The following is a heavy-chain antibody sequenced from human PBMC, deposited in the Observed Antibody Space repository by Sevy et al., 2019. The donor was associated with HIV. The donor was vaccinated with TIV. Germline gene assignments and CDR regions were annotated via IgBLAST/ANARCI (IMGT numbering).Heavy chain of an antibody. CDR2: IRSKAYGGTT. V-gene: IGHV3-49*03. CDR1: GFTFGDYA. D-gene: IGHD4-4*01. Sequence: GGSLRLSCTASGFTFGDYAMSWFRQAPGKGLEWVGFIRSKAYGGTTEYAASVKGRLTISRDDSKSIAYLKMNGLKTEDTAVYYCTRSRVGYDYKGLGVYYYYGMDVWGQGTTVTVSS. CDR3: TRSRVGYDYKGLGVYYYYGMDV. J-gene: IGHJ6*02.